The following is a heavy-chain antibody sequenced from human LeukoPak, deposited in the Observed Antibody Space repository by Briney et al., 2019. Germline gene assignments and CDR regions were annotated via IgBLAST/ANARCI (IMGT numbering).Heavy chain of an antibody. CDR3: AKEILWFGESAFDY. J-gene: IGHJ4*02. Sequence: PGGSLRLSCAASGFTFSSYGMHWVRQAPGKGLEWVAFIRYDGSNKYYADSVKGRFTISRDNSKNTLYLQMTSLRAEDTAVYYCAKEILWFGESAFDYWGQGTLVTVSS. V-gene: IGHV3-30*02. CDR1: GFTFSSYG. CDR2: IRYDGSNK. D-gene: IGHD3-10*01.